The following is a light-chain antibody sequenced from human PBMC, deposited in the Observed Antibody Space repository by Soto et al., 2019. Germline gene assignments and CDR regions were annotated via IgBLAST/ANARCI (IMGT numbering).Light chain of an antibody. J-gene: IGKJ5*01. CDR3: QQRSNWPPIT. V-gene: IGKV1-5*03. CDR1: QTISRW. CDR2: KTS. Sequence: DIQMTQSPSILSASVGDRVTISFRASQTISRWLAWYQQKPGRAPKLLIYKTSILEKGVPSRFSGSGSGTDFTLTISSLEPEDAALYYCQQRSNWPPITFGQGTRLEIK.